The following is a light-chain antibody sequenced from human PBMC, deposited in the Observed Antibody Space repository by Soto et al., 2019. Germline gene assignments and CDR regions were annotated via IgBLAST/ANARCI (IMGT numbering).Light chain of an antibody. CDR1: NIGSKS. CDR2: YDS. CDR3: QVWDSSSDHPEG. J-gene: IGLJ2*01. Sequence: SYELTQPPSVSVAPGKTARITCGGNNIGSKSVHWYQQKPGQAPVLVIYYDSDRPSGIPERFSGSNSGNTATLTISRVEAGDEADYYCQVWDSSSDHPEGFGGGTKVTVL. V-gene: IGLV3-21*04.